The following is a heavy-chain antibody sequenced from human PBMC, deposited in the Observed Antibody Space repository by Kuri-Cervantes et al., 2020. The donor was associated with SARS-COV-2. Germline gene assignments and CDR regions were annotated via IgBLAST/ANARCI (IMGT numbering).Heavy chain of an antibody. V-gene: IGHV1-2*04. CDR1: GYTFTGYY. D-gene: IGHD3-3*01. Sequence: ASVKVSCKASGYTFTGYYMHWVRQVPGQGLEWMGWINPNSGGTNYAQKFQGWVTMTRDTSISTAYMELSRLRSDDTAVYYCARVGLYYDFWSGYYTPLGMDVWGQGTSVTVSS. CDR2: INPNSGGT. J-gene: IGHJ6*02. CDR3: ARVGLYYDFWSGYYTPLGMDV.